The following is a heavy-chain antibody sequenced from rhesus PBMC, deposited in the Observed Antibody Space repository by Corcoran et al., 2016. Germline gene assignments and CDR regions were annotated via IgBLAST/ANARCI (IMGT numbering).Heavy chain of an antibody. CDR2: INGNSGST. D-gene: IGHD6-37*01. J-gene: IGHJ5-1*01. CDR3: ARDAGAANRFDV. CDR1: GASISSYW. Sequence: QVQLQESGPGLVKPSETLSLTCAVSGASISSYWWSWIRQPPGKGRVWIGEINGNSGSTYYNRSLKSRVTSSKDASKSQFSMKLSAVTAADTAVYYGARDAGAANRFDVWGPGVLVTVSS. V-gene: IGHV4-80*01.